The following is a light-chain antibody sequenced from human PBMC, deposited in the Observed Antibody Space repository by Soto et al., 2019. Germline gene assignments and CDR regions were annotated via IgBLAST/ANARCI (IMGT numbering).Light chain of an antibody. CDR2: LGS. J-gene: IGKJ3*01. Sequence: DIVMTQSPLSLPVTPGEPASISCRSSQSLLHSNGYNYLDWYLQKPGQSPQLLIYLGSNRASGVPDRFSGSRSGTDFTLKISRVEAEDVGLYYCMQALQTPVFTFGPGTKVDIK. V-gene: IGKV2-28*01. CDR1: QSLLHSNGYNY. CDR3: MQALQTPVFT.